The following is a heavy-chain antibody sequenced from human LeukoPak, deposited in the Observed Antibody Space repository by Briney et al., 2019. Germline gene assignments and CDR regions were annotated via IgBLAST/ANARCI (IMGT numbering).Heavy chain of an antibody. J-gene: IGHJ3*02. V-gene: IGHV3-23*01. D-gene: IGHD5-12*01. CDR2: ISGSSHIT. CDR1: GFTFSIYA. Sequence: GGSLRLSCSASGFTFSIYAMGWVRQGPVRGLEWVASISGSSHITTYTDPLKGRFTISRDNSKNTLYLQINSLRDDDTALYYCGKYLQPSGFPYALDTWGQGTMVTVSS. CDR3: GKYLQPSGFPYALDT.